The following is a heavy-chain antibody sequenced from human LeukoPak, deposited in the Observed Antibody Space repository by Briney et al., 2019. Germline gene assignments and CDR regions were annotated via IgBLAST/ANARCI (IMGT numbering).Heavy chain of an antibody. CDR1: GFTFSSYA. J-gene: IGHJ4*02. V-gene: IGHV3-23*01. D-gene: IGHD3/OR15-3a*01. Sequence: AGRSLRLSCAASGFTFSSYAMSWVRQAPGKGLEWVSAISGSGGSTYYADSVKGRFTISRDNSKNMLYLQMNSLRAEDTAVYYCAKDGTELYYFDYWGQGTLVTVSS. CDR2: ISGSGGST. CDR3: AKDGTELYYFDY.